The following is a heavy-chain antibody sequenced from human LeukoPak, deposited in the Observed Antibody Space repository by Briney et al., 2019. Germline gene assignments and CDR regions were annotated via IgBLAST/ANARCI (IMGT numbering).Heavy chain of an antibody. Sequence: GGSLRLSCAASGFAFDDYAMDWVRQVPGKGLEWVSGISWNSDTVGYADSVKGRFTISRDDSKSIAYLQMNSLKTEDTAVYYCTRAPVGATWGGYFDYWGQGTLVTVSS. D-gene: IGHD1-26*01. V-gene: IGHV3-9*01. CDR2: ISWNSDTV. CDR3: TRAPVGATWGGYFDY. J-gene: IGHJ4*02. CDR1: GFAFDDYA.